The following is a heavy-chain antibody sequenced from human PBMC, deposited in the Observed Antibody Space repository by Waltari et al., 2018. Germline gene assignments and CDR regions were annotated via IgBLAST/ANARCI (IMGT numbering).Heavy chain of an antibody. J-gene: IGHJ2*01. CDR2: IYYSGST. CDR1: GGSISSGDYY. D-gene: IGHD3-3*01. V-gene: IGHV4-30-4*08. CDR3: ARDYPHYDVWSGYPGWYFDL. Sequence: QVQLQESGPGLVKPSQTLSLTCTVSGGSISSGDYYWSWICQPPGKGLEWIGYIYYSGSTYYNPSLKSRVTISVDTSKNQFSLKLSSVTAADTAVYYCARDYPHYDVWSGYPGWYFDLWGRGTLVTVSS.